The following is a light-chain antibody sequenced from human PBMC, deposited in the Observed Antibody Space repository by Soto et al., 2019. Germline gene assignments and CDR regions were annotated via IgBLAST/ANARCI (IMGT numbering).Light chain of an antibody. CDR2: DNN. V-gene: IGLV1-51*01. Sequence: QSVLTQPTSVSAAPGQKVTISCSGSSSNIGNNYVSWYQQLPGTAPKLLIYDNNKRPSGIPDRFSGSKSGTSATLGITGLQTGDEADYYCGTWDSRLSAGKVFGGGTKLTVL. J-gene: IGLJ2*01. CDR1: SSNIGNNY. CDR3: GTWDSRLSAGKV.